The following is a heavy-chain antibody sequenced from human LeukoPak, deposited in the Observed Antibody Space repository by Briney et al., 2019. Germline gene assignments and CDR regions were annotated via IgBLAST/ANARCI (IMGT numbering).Heavy chain of an antibody. CDR2: ISGSGGST. J-gene: IGHJ4*02. Sequence: GGSLTLSCAASGFTFSSYAMSWVRQAPGKGLEWVSAISGSGGSTYYAGSVKGRFTISRDNTKNSLYLQMNSLRAEDTAVYYCAKGGRDYGDYAPDYWGQGTLVTVSS. V-gene: IGHV3-23*01. CDR1: GFTFSSYA. D-gene: IGHD4-17*01. CDR3: AKGGRDYGDYAPDY.